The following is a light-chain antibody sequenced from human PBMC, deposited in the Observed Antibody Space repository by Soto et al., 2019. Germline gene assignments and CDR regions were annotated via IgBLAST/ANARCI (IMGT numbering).Light chain of an antibody. CDR3: LSYDTSLRGV. CDR1: SSNIGAGFD. V-gene: IGLV1-40*01. J-gene: IGLJ2*01. CDR2: ANT. Sequence: QSVLTQPHSVSGDPGQTVTISCTGTSSNIGAGFDVHWYQQLPGAAPKLLIYANTDRPSGVPARFSGAKSVTSASLAITGIQPEDEAEYCCLSYDTSLRGVFGGGTKVTVL.